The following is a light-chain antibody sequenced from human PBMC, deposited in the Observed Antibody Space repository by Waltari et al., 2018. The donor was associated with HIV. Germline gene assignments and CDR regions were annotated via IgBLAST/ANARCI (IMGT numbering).Light chain of an antibody. Sequence: DIVLTQTALSSPITLGQPPSISCRSSQSLLRSDGNTYLNWVQRRPGQPPRLLIYRISNRLPGVPDRFSGSGAGTDFTLKISSVEPEDVGIYYCMQATQLITFGQGTRLEIK. CDR1: QSLLRSDGNTY. CDR2: RIS. V-gene: IGKV2-24*01. J-gene: IGKJ5*01. CDR3: MQATQLIT.